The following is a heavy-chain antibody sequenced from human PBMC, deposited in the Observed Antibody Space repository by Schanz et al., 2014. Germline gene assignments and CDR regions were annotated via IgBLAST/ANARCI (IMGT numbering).Heavy chain of an antibody. J-gene: IGHJ4*02. Sequence: EVQLVESGGGLVQPGGSLRLSCAASGLTFSNHAMSWVRQAPGKGLEWVSSISNGGGYIYYADSVKGRFTISRDNAKNSVYLQMHSLRAEDTAVYYCARKTDSSGTGDYWGQGTLVTVSS. CDR2: ISNGGGYI. CDR1: GLTFSNHA. D-gene: IGHD6-19*01. V-gene: IGHV3-21*01. CDR3: ARKTDSSGTGDY.